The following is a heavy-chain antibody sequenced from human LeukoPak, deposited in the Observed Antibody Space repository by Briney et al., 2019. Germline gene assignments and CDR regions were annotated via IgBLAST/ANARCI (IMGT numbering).Heavy chain of an antibody. CDR2: LYYSGST. CDR1: GGSISNNLYY. CDR3: ARIGRGIAAAGPGY. J-gene: IGHJ4*02. V-gene: IGHV4-39*06. D-gene: IGHD6-13*01. Sequence: SETLSLTCTVAGGSISNNLYYWGWVRQPPGKGLEWIGSLYYSGSTYYNASLKGRVTISIDKAKNQFALMLSSVTAADTAVYFCARIGRGIAAAGPGYWGQGTLVTVSS.